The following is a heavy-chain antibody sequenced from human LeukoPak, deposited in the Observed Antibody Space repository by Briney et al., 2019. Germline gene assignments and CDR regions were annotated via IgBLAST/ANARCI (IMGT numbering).Heavy chain of an antibody. V-gene: IGHV3-23*01. CDR1: GFTFSTYA. CDR2: ISGGGSAT. J-gene: IGHJ4*02. D-gene: IGHD3-22*01. Sequence: GGSLRLSCAASGFTFSTYAMSWVRQAPGQGLEWVSSISGGGSATYYADSVKGRFTISRDNSKNTLYLQMNSLRAEDTAVYYCAKNYDSSVYYSEGFDYWGQGTLVTVSS. CDR3: AKNYDSSVYYSEGFDY.